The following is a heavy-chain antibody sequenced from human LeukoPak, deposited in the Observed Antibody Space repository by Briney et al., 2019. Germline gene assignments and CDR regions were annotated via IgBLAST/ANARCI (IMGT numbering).Heavy chain of an antibody. Sequence: GGSLRLSCAASGFTFRSYAMHWVRQAPGKGLEWVAVISYDGSNKYYADSVKGRFTISRDNSKNTLYLQMNSLRAEDTAVYYCARVNCSGGSCYGYYYYYGMDVWGQGTTVTVSS. CDR1: GFTFRSYA. D-gene: IGHD2-15*01. V-gene: IGHV3-30*04. CDR2: ISYDGSNK. CDR3: ARVNCSGGSCYGYYYYYGMDV. J-gene: IGHJ6*02.